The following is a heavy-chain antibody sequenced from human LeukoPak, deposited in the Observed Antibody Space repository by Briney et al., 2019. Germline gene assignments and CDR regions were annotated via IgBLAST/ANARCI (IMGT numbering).Heavy chain of an antibody. J-gene: IGHJ4*02. CDR3: AKRSCSGGSCNFDY. CDR1: GITLSSHA. V-gene: IGHV3-23*01. Sequence: GSLRLSFAASGITLSSHAMSWVRQAPGKGLEWVSAISDIGAATNYADSVKGRLTISRDNSKNTLYLQMNSLRAEDTAVYYCAKRSCSGGSCNFDYWGQGTLVTVSS. CDR2: ISDIGAAT. D-gene: IGHD2-15*01.